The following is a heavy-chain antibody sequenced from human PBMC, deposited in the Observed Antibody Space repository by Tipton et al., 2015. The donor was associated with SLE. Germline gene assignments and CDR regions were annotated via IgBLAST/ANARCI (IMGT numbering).Heavy chain of an antibody. CDR3: ARADYDFWSGLDY. J-gene: IGHJ4*02. D-gene: IGHD3-3*01. CDR1: GGSISSYY. Sequence: TLSLTCTVSGGSISSYYWSWIRQPPGKGLEWIATIYYSGSTYYNPSLKSRVTISVDTSKNHFSLKLSSVTAADTAVYYCARADYDFWSGLDYWGQGTLVTVSS. CDR2: IYYSGST. V-gene: IGHV4-59*01.